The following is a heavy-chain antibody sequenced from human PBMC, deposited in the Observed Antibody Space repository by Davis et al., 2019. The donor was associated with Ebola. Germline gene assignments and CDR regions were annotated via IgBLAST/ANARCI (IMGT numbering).Heavy chain of an antibody. CDR3: TVGVMTTVTTGDY. V-gene: IGHV3-73*01. CDR1: GFTFSGSA. D-gene: IGHD4-17*01. J-gene: IGHJ4*02. CDR2: IRSKANSYAT. Sequence: GGSLRLSCAASGFTFSGSAMHWVRQASGKGLEWVGRIRSKANSYATAYAASVKGRFNISRDDSKNTAYLQMNSLKTEDTAVYYCTVGVMTTVTTGDYWGQGTLVTVSS.